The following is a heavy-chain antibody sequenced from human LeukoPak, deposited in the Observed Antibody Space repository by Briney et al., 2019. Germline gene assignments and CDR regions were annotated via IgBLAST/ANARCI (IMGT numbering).Heavy chain of an antibody. Sequence: ASVKVSCKASGYTFTGYYMHWVRQAPGQGLEWMGWISAYNGNTNYAQKLQGRVTMTTDTSTSTAYMELRSLRSDDTAVYYCARDKRWEPDYWGQGTLVTVSS. CDR2: ISAYNGNT. CDR3: ARDKRWEPDY. CDR1: GYTFTGYY. V-gene: IGHV1-18*04. D-gene: IGHD1-26*01. J-gene: IGHJ4*02.